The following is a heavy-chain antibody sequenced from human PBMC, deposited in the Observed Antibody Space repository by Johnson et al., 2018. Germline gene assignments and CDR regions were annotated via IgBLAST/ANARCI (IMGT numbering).Heavy chain of an antibody. Sequence: EVQLVEAGGGLVKPRGSLRPSCVVSGFSFSNAWMSWVRQAPGNGPESIGRIRPRSDGATTEYATSVKCRFTVSRDDSKNTVYLQMHNPKTEDPTLYYRATFPVPYKGEGPYYWCHGTLVTVSP. V-gene: IGHV3-15*01. J-gene: IGHJ4*01. CDR3: ATFPVPYKGEGPYY. D-gene: IGHD1-14*01. CDR2: IRPRSDGATT. CDR1: GFSFSNAW.